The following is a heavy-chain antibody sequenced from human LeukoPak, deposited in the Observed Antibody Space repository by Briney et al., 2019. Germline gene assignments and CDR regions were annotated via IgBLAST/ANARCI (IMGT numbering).Heavy chain of an antibody. CDR2: IYYSGST. V-gene: IGHV4-59*01. J-gene: IGHJ3*02. D-gene: IGHD2-8*01. CDR1: GGSISSYY. Sequence: SETLSLTCTVSGGSISSYYWSWIRQPPGKGLEWIGYIYYSGSTNYNPSLKSRVAISVDTSKNQFSLKLSSVTAADTAVYYCARDGVLDAFDIWGQGTMVTVSS. CDR3: ARDGVLDAFDI.